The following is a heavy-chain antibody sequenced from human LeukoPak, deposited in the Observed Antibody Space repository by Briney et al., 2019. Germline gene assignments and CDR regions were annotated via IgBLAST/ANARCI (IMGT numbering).Heavy chain of an antibody. V-gene: IGHV1-69*05. Sequence: SVKDSCMASGGTFSSYTTSWGPQAPGQGLEWRGRIIPIFGTANYAQKFQGRVTITTDESTSTAYMELSSLRSEDTAVYYCAILSYDFWMVDVWGKGTTVTVSS. J-gene: IGHJ6*04. D-gene: IGHD3-3*01. CDR2: IIPIFGTA. CDR1: GGTFSSYT. CDR3: AILSYDFWMVDV.